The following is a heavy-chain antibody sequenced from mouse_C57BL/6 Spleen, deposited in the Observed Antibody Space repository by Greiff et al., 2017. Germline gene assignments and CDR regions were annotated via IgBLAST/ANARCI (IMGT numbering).Heavy chain of an antibody. J-gene: IGHJ3*01. V-gene: IGHV14-1*01. D-gene: IGHD1-1*01. Sequence: EVQLQESGAELVRPGASVTLSCTASGFNIKDYYMHWVKQRPEQGLEWIGRIDPEDGDTEYAPKFQGKATMTADTSSNTAYLQLSSLTSEDTAVYYCTTRFATVVAPFAYWGQGTLVTVSA. CDR1: GFNIKDYY. CDR2: IDPEDGDT. CDR3: TTRFATVVAPFAY.